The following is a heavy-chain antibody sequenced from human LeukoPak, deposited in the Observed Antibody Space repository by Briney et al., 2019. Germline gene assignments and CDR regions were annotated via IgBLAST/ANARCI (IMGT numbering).Heavy chain of an antibody. CDR2: IRSDGSNK. Sequence: GGSLRLSCAASGFTFRSYGMHWVRRAPGKGLEWMAFIRSDGSNKYYADSVKGRFTISRDNSKNTLYLEMNSLRAEDTAVYYGAKDIGSYYDYWGQGTLVTVSS. V-gene: IGHV3-30*02. CDR1: GFTFRSYG. CDR3: AKDIGSYYDY. D-gene: IGHD3-10*01. J-gene: IGHJ4*02.